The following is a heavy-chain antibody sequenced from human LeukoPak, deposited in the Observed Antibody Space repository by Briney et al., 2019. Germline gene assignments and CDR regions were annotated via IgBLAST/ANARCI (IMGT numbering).Heavy chain of an antibody. Sequence: GGSLRLSCAASGFTFSNYWMHWVRQAPGKGLVWVSRISYDGSSTNYADSVKGRFTISRDNAKNTLYLQMNSLRAEDTAVYYCARDGTSYYYMDVWGKGTTVTISS. J-gene: IGHJ6*03. V-gene: IGHV3-74*01. CDR3: ARDGTSYYYMDV. CDR1: GFTFSNYW. CDR2: ISYDGSST.